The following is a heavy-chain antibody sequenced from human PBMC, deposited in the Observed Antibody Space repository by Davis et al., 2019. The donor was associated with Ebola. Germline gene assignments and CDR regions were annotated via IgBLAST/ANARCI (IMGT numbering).Heavy chain of an antibody. CDR2: IYYSGST. J-gene: IGHJ5*02. Sequence: MPSETLSLTCTVSGRSISSSSYYWSWLRQPPGKGLEWFGYIYYSGSTNYNPSLKSRVTISVDTSKNQFSLKLSSVTAADTAVYYCARDSRWFDPWGQGTLVTVSS. CDR3: ARDSRWFDP. CDR1: GRSISSSSYY. V-gene: IGHV4-61*01.